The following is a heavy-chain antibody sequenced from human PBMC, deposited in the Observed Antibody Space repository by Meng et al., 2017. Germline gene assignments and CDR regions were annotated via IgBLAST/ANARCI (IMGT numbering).Heavy chain of an antibody. Sequence: QVQLQVSGQGLVKPSQTLFLPCTVSGGSISSGNYYWSWIRQPPGKGLEWFGYIYHSGSTYYNPSLKSRVTISVDTSKNQFSLKLNYVTAADTAVYYCARDSGVGGSYNWFDPWGQGTLVTVSS. CDR2: IYHSGST. D-gene: IGHD1-26*01. CDR3: ARDSGVGGSYNWFDP. CDR1: GGSISSGNYY. V-gene: IGHV4-30-4*01. J-gene: IGHJ5*02.